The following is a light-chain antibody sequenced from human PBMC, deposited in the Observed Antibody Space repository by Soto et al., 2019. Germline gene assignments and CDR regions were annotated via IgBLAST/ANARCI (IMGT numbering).Light chain of an antibody. V-gene: IGLV2-8*01. CDR3: SSYSCSNNFV. Sequence: QSALTQPPSASGSPGQSVTISCTGTSSDVGGYNYVSWYQQHPGKAPKLMIYEVSKRPSGVPDRFSGSKSGNTASLTVSGLQAEYEADYYCSSYSCSNNFVFGNGTKLTDL. CDR2: EVS. J-gene: IGLJ1*01. CDR1: SSDVGGYNY.